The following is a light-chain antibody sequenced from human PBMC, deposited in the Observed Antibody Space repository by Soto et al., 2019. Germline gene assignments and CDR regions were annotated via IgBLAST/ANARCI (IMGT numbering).Light chain of an antibody. V-gene: IGLV2-14*03. CDR2: DVS. Sequence: QPVLTQPASVSGSPGQSITVSCTGTSSDLGAYTYVSWYQQHPGKAPKLIIHDVSNRPSGVSNRFSGSKSGNSASLTISGLQAEDEADYYCSSYTSSGTYVFGSGTKVTVL. CDR3: SSYTSSGTYV. CDR1: SSDLGAYTY. J-gene: IGLJ1*01.